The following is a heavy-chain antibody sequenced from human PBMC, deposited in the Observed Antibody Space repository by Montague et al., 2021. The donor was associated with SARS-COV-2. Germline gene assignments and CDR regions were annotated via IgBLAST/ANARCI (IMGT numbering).Heavy chain of an antibody. CDR3: ARDLVAAPGTFDY. J-gene: IGHJ4*02. V-gene: IGHV4-4*07. CDR2: VSASGST. CDR1: GDSISCFY. D-gene: IGHD6-13*01. Sequence: SETLSLTCTVSGDSISCFYWSWIRQPPGKGLEWIGRVSASGSTNYNPSLNSRVTMSVDTSKKQFSLRLRPGTAADTAVYYCARDLVAAPGTFDYWGQGTLVTVSS.